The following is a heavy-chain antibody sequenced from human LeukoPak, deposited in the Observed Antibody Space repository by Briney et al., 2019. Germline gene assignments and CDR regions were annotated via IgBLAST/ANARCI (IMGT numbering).Heavy chain of an antibody. D-gene: IGHD1-26*01. J-gene: IGHJ4*02. CDR2: INHSGST. V-gene: IGHV4-39*07. CDR1: GGSISSSSYY. CDR3: ARGGGSSFFAIRGYYFDY. Sequence: SETLSLTCTVSGGSISSSSYYWGWLRQPPGKGLEWIGEINHSGSTNYNPSLKSRVTRSVDTSKNQFSLKLSSVTAADTAVYYCARGGGSSFFAIRGYYFDYWGQGTLITVSS.